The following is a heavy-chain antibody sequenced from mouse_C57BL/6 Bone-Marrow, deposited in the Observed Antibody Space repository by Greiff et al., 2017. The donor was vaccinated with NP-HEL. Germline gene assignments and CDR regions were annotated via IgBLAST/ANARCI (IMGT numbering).Heavy chain of an antibody. V-gene: IGHV14-1*01. J-gene: IGHJ3*01. CDR3: TFYYGSSYSAY. CDR1: GFNIKDYY. CDR2: IDPEDGDT. Sequence: VQLKQSGAELVRPGASVKLSCTASGFNIKDYYMHWVKQRPEQGLEWIGRIDPEDGDTEYAPKFQGKATMTADTSSNTAYLQLSSLTSEDTAVYYCTFYYGSSYSAYWGQGTLVTVSA. D-gene: IGHD1-1*01.